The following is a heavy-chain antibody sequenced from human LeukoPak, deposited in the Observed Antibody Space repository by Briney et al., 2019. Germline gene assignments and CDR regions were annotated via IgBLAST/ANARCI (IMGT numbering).Heavy chain of an antibody. D-gene: IGHD2-21*02. CDR3: ASINVVVTAILDY. V-gene: IGHV4-39*01. J-gene: IGHJ4*02. CDR2: IYYSGST. CDR1: GGSISSSSYY. Sequence: PSETLSLTCTVSGGSISSSSYYWGWLRQPPGTGLEWLGSIYYSGSTYYNPSLKSRVTISVDTSKNQFSLKLSSVTAADTAVYYCASINVVVTAILDYWGQGTLVTVSS.